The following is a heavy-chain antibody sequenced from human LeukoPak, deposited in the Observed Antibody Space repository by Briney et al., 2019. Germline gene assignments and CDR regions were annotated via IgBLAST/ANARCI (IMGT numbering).Heavy chain of an antibody. V-gene: IGHV4-38-2*02. D-gene: IGHD1-1*01. CDR2: IYHSGST. CDR3: ARHLPETKWNFDY. J-gene: IGHJ4*02. CDR1: GYSISSGYY. Sequence: PSETLSLTCTVSGYSISSGYYWGWIRQPPGKGLEWIGSIYHSGSTYYNPSLKSRVTISVDTSKNQFSLKLSSVTAADTAVYYCARHLPETKWNFDYWGQGTLVTVSS.